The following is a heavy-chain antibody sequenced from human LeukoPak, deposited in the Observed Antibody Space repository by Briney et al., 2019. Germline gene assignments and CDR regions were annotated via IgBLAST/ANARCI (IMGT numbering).Heavy chain of an antibody. CDR2: IYTSGST. Sequence: SETLSLTCTVSGGSISSYYWSWIRQPAGKGLEWIGRIYTSGSTNYNPSLKSRVTISVDTSKNQFSLKLSSVTAADTAVYYCARDSYYYDSSGYFDYWGQGTLVTVSS. D-gene: IGHD3-22*01. V-gene: IGHV4-4*07. CDR3: ARDSYYYDSSGYFDY. CDR1: GGSISSYY. J-gene: IGHJ4*02.